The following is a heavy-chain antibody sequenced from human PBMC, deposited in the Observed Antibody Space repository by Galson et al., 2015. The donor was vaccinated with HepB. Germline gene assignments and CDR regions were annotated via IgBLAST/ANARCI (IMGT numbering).Heavy chain of an antibody. CDR1: GFTFSSYG. Sequence: SLRLSCAASGFTFSSYGMHWVRQAPGKGLEWVAVIWYDGSNKYYADSVKGRFTISRDISKNTLYLQMNSLRAEDTAVYYCARSGYSYGWAPPDERYYYYGMDVWGQGTTVTVSS. CDR3: ARSGYSYGWAPPDERYYYYGMDV. V-gene: IGHV3-33*01. CDR2: IWYDGSNK. J-gene: IGHJ6*02. D-gene: IGHD5-18*01.